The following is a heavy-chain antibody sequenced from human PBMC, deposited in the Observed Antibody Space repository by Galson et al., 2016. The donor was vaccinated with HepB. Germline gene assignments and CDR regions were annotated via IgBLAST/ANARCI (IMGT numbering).Heavy chain of an antibody. CDR2: INPADSDT. CDR3: AGLTFLLPPTRFHYYAVNV. J-gene: IGHJ6*02. Sequence: QSGAEVKKVGESLRISCKGSRDSFPTYWIGWVRQMPGAGLEWMGIINPADSDTRYSPSFQGQVTISADKSISTAYLQWSSLKASDTARYYCAGLTFLLPPTRFHYYAVNVWGQGTTVAVSS. V-gene: IGHV5-51*01. CDR1: RDSFPTYW. D-gene: IGHD2/OR15-2a*01.